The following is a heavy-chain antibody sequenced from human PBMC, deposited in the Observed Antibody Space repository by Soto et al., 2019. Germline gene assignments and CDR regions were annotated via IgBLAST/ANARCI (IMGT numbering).Heavy chain of an antibody. CDR2: ISSSSSYI. CDR3: ARDQGYSSSWPYGMDV. Sequence: EVQLVESGGGLVKPGGSLRLSCAASGFTFSSYSMNWVRQAPGKGLEWVSSISSSSSYIYYADSVKGRFTISRDNAKNSLYLQMNSLRAEDTAVYYCARDQGYSSSWPYGMDVWGQGTTVTVSS. J-gene: IGHJ6*02. V-gene: IGHV3-21*01. D-gene: IGHD6-13*01. CDR1: GFTFSSYS.